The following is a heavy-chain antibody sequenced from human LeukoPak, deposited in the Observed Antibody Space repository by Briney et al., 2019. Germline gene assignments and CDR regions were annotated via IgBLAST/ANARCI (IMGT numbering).Heavy chain of an antibody. CDR3: ASGNDILTGYYKAFWY. J-gene: IGHJ4*02. V-gene: IGHV4-34*01. Sequence: SETLSLTCAVYGGSFSGYYRRWICQPPGKGLEWIGEINHSGSTKYNPSLKSRVTISVDTSKNQFSLKLSSVTAPDTAVYYCASGNDILTGYYKAFWYWGQGTLVTVSS. D-gene: IGHD3-9*01. CDR1: GGSFSGYY. CDR2: INHSGST.